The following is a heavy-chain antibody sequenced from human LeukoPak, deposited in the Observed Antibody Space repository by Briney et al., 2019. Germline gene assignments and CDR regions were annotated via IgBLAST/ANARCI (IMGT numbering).Heavy chain of an antibody. Sequence: GGSLRLSCAASGFTFSSYAMYWVRQAPGKGLEWVAVISYDGSDKFYADSVKGRFTISRDSSKNTLYLQMNSLRAEDTAVYYCAKDSGSYWVGAFDIWGQGTMVTVSS. J-gene: IGHJ3*02. CDR1: GFTFSSYA. CDR3: AKDSGSYWVGAFDI. CDR2: ISYDGSDK. D-gene: IGHD1-26*01. V-gene: IGHV3-30*04.